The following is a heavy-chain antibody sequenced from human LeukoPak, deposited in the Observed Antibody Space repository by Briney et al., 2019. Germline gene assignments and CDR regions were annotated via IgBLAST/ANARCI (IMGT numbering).Heavy chain of an antibody. CDR1: GYTFSSYA. CDR2: ISAYNGNT. D-gene: IGHD5-18*01. Sequence: ASVKVSCKASGYTFSSYAMHWVRQAPGQGLEWMGWISAYNGNTNYAQELQGRVTMTTDTSTSTAYMELRSLRSDDTAVYYCARDVEDTAMVPGYWGQGTLVTVSS. J-gene: IGHJ4*02. CDR3: ARDVEDTAMVPGY. V-gene: IGHV1-18*01.